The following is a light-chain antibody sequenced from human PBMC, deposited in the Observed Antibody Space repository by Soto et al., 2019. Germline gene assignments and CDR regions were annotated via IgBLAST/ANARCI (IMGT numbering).Light chain of an antibody. CDR1: QSITNW. J-gene: IGKJ3*01. CDR2: DAS. V-gene: IGKV1-5*01. CDR3: QQYNSYSPLT. Sequence: IQMTQSPSTLSASVGDRVTITCRASQSITNWLAWYQQKPGKAPKLLVYDASSLESGVPSRFSGSGSGTEVTLTISSLQPDDFATYYCQQYNSYSPLTFGPGTKVDIK.